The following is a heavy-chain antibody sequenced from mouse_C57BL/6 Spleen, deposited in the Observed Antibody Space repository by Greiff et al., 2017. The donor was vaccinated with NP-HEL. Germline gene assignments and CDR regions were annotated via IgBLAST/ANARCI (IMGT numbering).Heavy chain of an antibody. CDR2: IHPADGDT. CDR1: GYAFSSSW. Sequence: VQLQQSGPELVKPGASVKISCKASGYAFSSSWMNWVKQRPGKGLEWIGRIHPADGDTNYNGKFKGKATLTADNSSSPAYMQLSSLTSEDSAVYFCARRDMTTVVEWYFDVWGTGST. V-gene: IGHV1-82*01. J-gene: IGHJ1*03. D-gene: IGHD1-1*01. CDR3: ARRDMTTVVEWYFDV.